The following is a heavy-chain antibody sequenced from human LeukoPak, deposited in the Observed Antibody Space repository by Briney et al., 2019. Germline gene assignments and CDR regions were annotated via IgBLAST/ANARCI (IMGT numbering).Heavy chain of an antibody. V-gene: IGHV3-30*18. D-gene: IGHD1-26*01. J-gene: IGHJ4*02. Sequence: PGGSLRPSCAASGFTFRNYSMQWVRQAPGKGLAWVSVISYEASTTYYADSVKGRFTISRDNSRNTLSLQMNGLRPEDTAVYYCAKEGPGNYYSAYFDSWGQGTLVTVSS. CDR2: ISYEASTT. CDR1: GFTFRNYS. CDR3: AKEGPGNYYSAYFDS.